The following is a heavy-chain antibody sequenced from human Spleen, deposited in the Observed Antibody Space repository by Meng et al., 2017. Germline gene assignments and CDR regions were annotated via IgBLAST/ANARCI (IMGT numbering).Heavy chain of an antibody. CDR2: ISAYNGNT. J-gene: IGHJ4*02. CDR1: GYTFTSYG. D-gene: IGHD2-21*02. V-gene: IGHV1-18*01. CDR3: ARPHPYCGGDCYPDY. Sequence: LVQPVADVKKPGASVKVSCNASGYTFTSYGISWVRQAPGQGLEWMGWISAYNGNTNYAQKLQGRVTMTTDTSTSTAYMELRSLRSDDTAVYYCARPHPYCGGDCYPDYWGQGTLVTVSS.